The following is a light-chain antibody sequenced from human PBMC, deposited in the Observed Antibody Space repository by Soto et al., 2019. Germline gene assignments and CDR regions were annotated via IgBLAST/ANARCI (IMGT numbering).Light chain of an antibody. CDR2: DVS. Sequence: QSALTQPASVSGSPGQSITISCTGTTSDIGSYNYVSWYRQHPGKAPKLMIYDVSNRPSGVSNRFSGSKSGNTASLTISGLQPEDEGDYYCSSYTSISTWVFGGGTKVTVL. CDR3: SSYTSISTWV. V-gene: IGLV2-14*01. J-gene: IGLJ3*02. CDR1: TSDIGSYNY.